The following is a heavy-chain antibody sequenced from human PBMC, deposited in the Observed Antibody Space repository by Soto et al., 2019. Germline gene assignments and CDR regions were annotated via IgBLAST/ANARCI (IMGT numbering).Heavy chain of an antibody. V-gene: IGHV1-18*01. CDR3: ARDPWYRSAGGVRFDP. Sequence: ASVKVSCKASGYTFTTYGISWVRQAPGHGLEWMGWISAYNGDTNYAPKLQDRVTMTTDTSTSTAYMELRSLRSDDTAVYYCARDPWYRSAGGVRFDPWGQGTLVTVSS. D-gene: IGHD6-19*01. CDR1: GYTFTTYG. J-gene: IGHJ5*02. CDR2: ISAYNGDT.